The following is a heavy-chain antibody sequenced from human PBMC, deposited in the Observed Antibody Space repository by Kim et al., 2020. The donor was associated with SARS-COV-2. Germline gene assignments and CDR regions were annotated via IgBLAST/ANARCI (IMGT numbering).Heavy chain of an antibody. J-gene: IGHJ4*02. D-gene: IGHD6-19*01. CDR3: AREGAYGSGWIDY. V-gene: IGHV1-2*02. Sequence: ASVKVSCKASGYTFIGYYIHWVRQAPGQGLEWMGWINPKTGGTNYAQKFQGRVTMTRDTSISTAYMEVNRLRSDDTAVYYCAREGAYGSGWIDYWGQGNLVTVSS. CDR1: GYTFIGYY. CDR2: INPKTGGT.